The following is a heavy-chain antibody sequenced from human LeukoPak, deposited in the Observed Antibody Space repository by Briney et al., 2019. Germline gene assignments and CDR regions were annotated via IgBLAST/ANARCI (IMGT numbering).Heavy chain of an antibody. CDR2: IYYSGST. V-gene: IGHV4-59*01. J-gene: IGHJ4*02. Sequence: SETLSLTCTVSGGSISSYYWSWIRQPPGKGLEWIGYIYYSGSTNYNPSLKSRVTISVDTSKNQFSLKLSSVTAADTAVYYCVRAPIPLVDYWGQGTLVTVSS. CDR3: VRAPIPLVDY. CDR1: GGSISSYY.